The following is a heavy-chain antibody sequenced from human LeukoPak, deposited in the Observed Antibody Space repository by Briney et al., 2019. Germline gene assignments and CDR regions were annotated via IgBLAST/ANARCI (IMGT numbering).Heavy chain of an antibody. Sequence: EGSLRLSCAASGFTFSSYAMHWVRQAPGKGLEWVAVISYDGSNKYYADSVKGRFTISRDNAKNSLYLQMNSLRAEDTAVYYCANPPDYYDSSGGYWGQGTLVTVSS. CDR3: ANPPDYYDSSGGY. J-gene: IGHJ4*02. CDR1: GFTFSSYA. V-gene: IGHV3-30-3*01. CDR2: ISYDGSNK. D-gene: IGHD3-22*01.